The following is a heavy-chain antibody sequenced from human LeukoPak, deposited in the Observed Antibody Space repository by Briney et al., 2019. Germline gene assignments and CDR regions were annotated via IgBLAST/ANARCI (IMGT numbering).Heavy chain of an antibody. CDR2: ISSSSSYI. Sequence: GGSLRLSCAASGFTFSSYSMNWVRQAPGKGLEWVSSISSSSSYIYYADSVKGRFTISRDNAKNSLYLQMNSLRAEDTAVYYCARMIVVVTQYYFDYWGQGTLVTVSS. J-gene: IGHJ4*02. CDR1: GFTFSSYS. D-gene: IGHD3-22*01. V-gene: IGHV3-21*01. CDR3: ARMIVVVTQYYFDY.